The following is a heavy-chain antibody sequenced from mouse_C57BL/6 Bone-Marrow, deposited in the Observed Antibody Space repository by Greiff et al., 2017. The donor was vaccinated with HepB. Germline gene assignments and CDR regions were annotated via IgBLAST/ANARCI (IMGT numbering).Heavy chain of an antibody. CDR1: GFTFSSYG. D-gene: IGHD1-1*01. J-gene: IGHJ1*03. CDR2: ISSGGSYT. Sequence: EVHLVESGGDLVKPGGSLKLSCAASGFTFSSYGMSWVRQTTDKRLEWVATISSGGSYTYYPDSVKGRFTISRDNAKNTLYLQMSSLKSEDTAMYYCARRDYYGSRDWYFDVWGTGTTVTVSS. V-gene: IGHV5-6*01. CDR3: ARRDYYGSRDWYFDV.